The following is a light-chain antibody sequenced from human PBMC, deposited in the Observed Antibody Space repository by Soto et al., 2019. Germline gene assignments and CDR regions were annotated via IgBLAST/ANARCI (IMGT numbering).Light chain of an antibody. CDR3: MQGTHWPPYT. CDR1: QSLLHTDGNTY. J-gene: IGKJ2*01. Sequence: DVVMTQSPLSLPVTLGQPASISCRSSQSLLHTDGNTYLNWFQQRPGQSPRRLIYKVSNRDSGVPVRFSGSGSGTDFTLKISRVEAEDIGVYYCMQGTHWPPYTFGQGTKLEI. V-gene: IGKV2-30*02. CDR2: KVS.